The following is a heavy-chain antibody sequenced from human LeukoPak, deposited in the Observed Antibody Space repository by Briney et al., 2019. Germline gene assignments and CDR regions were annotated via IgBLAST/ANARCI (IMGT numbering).Heavy chain of an antibody. CDR2: IYSGGST. V-gene: IGHV3-53*01. CDR1: GFTVSSNY. CDR3: AREIYTAVIKGVDY. J-gene: IGHJ4*02. D-gene: IGHD5-18*01. Sequence: PGGSLILSCAASGFTVSSNYMSWVRQAPGKGLEWVSVIYSGGSTDYADSVKGRFTISRENAKNSLYLQMNSLRDEDTAVYYCAREIYTAVIKGVDYWGQGTLVTVSS.